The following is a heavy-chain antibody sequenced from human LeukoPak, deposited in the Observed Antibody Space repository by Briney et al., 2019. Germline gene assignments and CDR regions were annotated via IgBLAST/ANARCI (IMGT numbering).Heavy chain of an antibody. V-gene: IGHV4-34*01. CDR2: INHSGST. D-gene: IGHD3-22*01. Sequence: SETLSLTCAVYGGSFSDYYWSWIRQPPGKGLEWIGEINHSGSTNSNPPLKSRVTISVDTSKNQFSLKLSSVTAADTAVYYCARWSSNYYDTSGRRFDPWGQGILVTVSS. J-gene: IGHJ5*02. CDR3: ARWSSNYYDTSGRRFDP. CDR1: GGSFSDYY.